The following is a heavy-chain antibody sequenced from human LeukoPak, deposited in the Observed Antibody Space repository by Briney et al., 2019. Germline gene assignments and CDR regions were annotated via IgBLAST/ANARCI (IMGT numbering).Heavy chain of an antibody. D-gene: IGHD3-22*01. Sequence: PGGSLRLSCAASGFTFSSHWMSWVRQAPGKGLEWVANIKQDGSEKYYVDSVKGRFTISRDNAKNSLYLQMNSLRAEDTAVYYRAREPYYYDSSGYYFWFDPWGQGTLVTVSS. V-gene: IGHV3-7*05. CDR2: IKQDGSEK. CDR1: GFTFSSHW. CDR3: AREPYYYDSSGYYFWFDP. J-gene: IGHJ5*02.